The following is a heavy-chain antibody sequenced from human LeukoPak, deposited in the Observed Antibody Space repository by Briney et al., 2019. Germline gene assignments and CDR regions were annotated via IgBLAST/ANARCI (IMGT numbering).Heavy chain of an antibody. CDR1: GFTVSSNY. Sequence: GGSLRLSCAASGFTVSSNYMMWVRQAPGKGLEWVSVLYSGGSTYFADSVKGRFSVSRDSSKNTLYLQMNSLRAEDTAVYYCARGSGGNYFDYWGQGTLVTVSS. CDR3: ARGSGGNYFDY. J-gene: IGHJ4*02. V-gene: IGHV3-53*01. CDR2: LYSGGST. D-gene: IGHD2-15*01.